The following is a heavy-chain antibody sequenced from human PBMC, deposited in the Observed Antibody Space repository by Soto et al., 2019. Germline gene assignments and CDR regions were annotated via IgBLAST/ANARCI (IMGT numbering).Heavy chain of an antibody. D-gene: IGHD4-4*01. J-gene: IGHJ5*02. V-gene: IGHV4-61*08. CDR1: GGSIDSGDYD. CDR2: VYYSGTT. Sequence: SETLSLTCTVSGGSIDSGDYDWSWIRQPPGKGLEWIGYVYYSGTTNYNPFLKSRVNLSLAQSKSPFPLKMNPVTAADTAVYYCARDVNAPHNYFDPWGQGTLVTVSS. CDR3: ARDVNAPHNYFDP.